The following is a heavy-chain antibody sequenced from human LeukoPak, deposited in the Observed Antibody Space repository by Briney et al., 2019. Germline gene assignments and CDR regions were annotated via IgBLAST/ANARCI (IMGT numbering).Heavy chain of an antibody. CDR2: IDWDDDK. D-gene: IGHD5-18*01. CDR3: ARIHRYGPAGYYGMDV. Sequence: ESGPTLVNPTQTLTLTCTFSGFSLRTSGMCVSWIRQPPGSALEWLARIDWDDDKYYSTSLKTRLTISKDTSKNQVVFTMTNMDPVDTATYYCARIHRYGPAGYYGMDVWGQGTTVTVSS. CDR1: GFSLRTSGMC. V-gene: IGHV2-70*11. J-gene: IGHJ6*02.